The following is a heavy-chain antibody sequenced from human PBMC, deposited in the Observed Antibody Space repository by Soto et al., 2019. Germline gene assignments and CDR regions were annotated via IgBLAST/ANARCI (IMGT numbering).Heavy chain of an antibody. V-gene: IGHV3-23*01. CDR3: AKIPPGYSYGYFYFDY. CDR1: GFTFSSYA. CDR2: ISGSGGST. J-gene: IGHJ4*02. D-gene: IGHD5-18*01. Sequence: QSGGSLRLSCAASGFTFSSYAMSWVRQAPGKGLEWVSAISGSGGSTYYADSVKGRSTISRDNSKNTLYLQMNSLRAEDTAVYYCAKIPPGYSYGYFYFDYWGQGTLVTVSS.